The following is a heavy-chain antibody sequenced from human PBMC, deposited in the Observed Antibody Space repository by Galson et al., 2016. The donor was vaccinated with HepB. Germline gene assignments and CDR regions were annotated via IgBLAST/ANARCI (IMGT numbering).Heavy chain of an antibody. J-gene: IGHJ4*02. CDR2: INTGDGTT. CDR3: VREVAATSRFDF. D-gene: IGHD1-26*01. CDR1: GYTFAKYT. Sequence: SVKVSCKASGYTFAKYTVQWLRQAPGQRLEWMGWINTGDGTTKYSQKFQGRVTFTRDTSASTAYMELSSLRSEDTAVYYCVREVAATSRFDFWGPGTLVTVSS. V-gene: IGHV1-3*04.